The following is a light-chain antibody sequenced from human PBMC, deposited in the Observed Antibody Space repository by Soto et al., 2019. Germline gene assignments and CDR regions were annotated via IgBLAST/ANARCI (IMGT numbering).Light chain of an antibody. V-gene: IGKV1D-13*01. Sequence: AIQLTQSPSSLSASVGDRVTITCRASQGVSSSLAWYQQKPGTAPKLLIYDASDLETGVPSRFSGSGPGTDFTLTISSLQPKDFATYYCQQFNNYPLAIGQGTRVEIK. CDR2: DAS. J-gene: IGKJ5*01. CDR3: QQFNNYPLA. CDR1: QGVSSS.